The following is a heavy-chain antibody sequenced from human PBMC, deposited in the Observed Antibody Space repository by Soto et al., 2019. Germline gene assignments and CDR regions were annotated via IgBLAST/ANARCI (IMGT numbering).Heavy chain of an antibody. CDR3: ARDSRELLFLEWLLWFDY. V-gene: IGHV3-74*01. J-gene: IGHJ4*02. Sequence: PGGSLRLSCAASGFTFSSYWMHWVRQAPGKGLVWVSRINSDGSSTSYADSVKGRFTISRDNAKNTLYPQMNSLRAEDTAVYYCARDSRELLFLEWLLWFDYWGQGTLVTVSS. CDR2: INSDGSST. CDR1: GFTFSSYW. D-gene: IGHD3-3*01.